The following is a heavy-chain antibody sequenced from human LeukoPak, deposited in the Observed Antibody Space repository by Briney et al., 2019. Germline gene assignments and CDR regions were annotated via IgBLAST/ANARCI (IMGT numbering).Heavy chain of an antibody. Sequence: GGSLRLSCTASGFTFSSYAMHWVRQAPGKGLEWVAVIRFDGTTKYYVDSVKGRFTISRDNSKNALYLQMNSLRAEDTAVYYCARQYYDILTGHYNFPDYWGQGTLVTVPP. CDR3: ARQYYDILTGHYNFPDY. J-gene: IGHJ4*02. CDR1: GFTFSSYA. V-gene: IGHV3-33*01. CDR2: IRFDGTTK. D-gene: IGHD3-9*01.